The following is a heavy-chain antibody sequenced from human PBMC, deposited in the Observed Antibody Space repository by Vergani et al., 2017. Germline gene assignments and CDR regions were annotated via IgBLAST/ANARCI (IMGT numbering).Heavy chain of an antibody. CDR3: ARVSCSSTSCYQPFDY. CDR2: ISYSGDT. D-gene: IGHD2-2*01. J-gene: IGHJ4*02. Sequence: QVQLQQWGAGLLKPSETLSLTCAVYGGSFSGYYWSWIRQTPGKGLEWIGQISYSGDTNYSPSLTSRLTISIDTSKNQFSLKVNSVTAADTAMYYFARVSCSSTSCYQPFDYWGQGTLVTVSS. V-gene: IGHV4-34*01. CDR1: GGSFSGYY.